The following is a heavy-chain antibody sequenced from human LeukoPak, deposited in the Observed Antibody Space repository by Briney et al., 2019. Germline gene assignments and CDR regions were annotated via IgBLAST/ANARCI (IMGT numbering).Heavy chain of an antibody. Sequence: SETLSLTCAVYGGSFSDYYWSWIRQPPGKGLEWIGEINHSGSTYYNPSLKSRVTISVDTSKNQFSLKLSSVTAADTAVYYCARPRYSSGWYPPKNHAFDIWGQGTMVTVSS. CDR1: GGSFSDYY. D-gene: IGHD6-19*01. CDR2: INHSGST. V-gene: IGHV4-34*01. CDR3: ARPRYSSGWYPPKNHAFDI. J-gene: IGHJ3*02.